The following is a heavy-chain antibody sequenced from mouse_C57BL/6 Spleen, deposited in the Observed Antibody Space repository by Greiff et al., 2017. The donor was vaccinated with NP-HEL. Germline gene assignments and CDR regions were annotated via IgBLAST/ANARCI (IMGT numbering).Heavy chain of an antibody. CDR1: GYTFTSYW. CDR3: ARGAFITTVVAYFDY. Sequence: QVQLQQPGTELVKPGASVKLSCKASGYTFTSYWMHWVKQRPGQGLEWIGNINPSNGGTNYNEKFKSKATLTVDKSSSTAYMQLSSLTSEDSAVYYCARGAFITTVVAYFDYWGQGTTLTVSS. V-gene: IGHV1-53*01. J-gene: IGHJ2*01. D-gene: IGHD1-1*01. CDR2: INPSNGGT.